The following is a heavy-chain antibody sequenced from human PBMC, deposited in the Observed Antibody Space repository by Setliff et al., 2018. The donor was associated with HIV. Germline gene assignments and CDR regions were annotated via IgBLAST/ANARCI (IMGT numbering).Heavy chain of an antibody. CDR1: GGSSSSRSYY. V-gene: IGHV4-39*06. Sequence: PSETLSLTCTVSGGSSSSRSYYWGWIRQPPGKGLEWIGSIYSSGSTYYNPSLKSRVTISVDTSKKQFALKLNSVNAADTAVYYCAGDGRHERSGWYVIHQYFKHWGQGTLVTVSS. CDR2: IYSSGST. D-gene: IGHD6-19*01. CDR3: AGDGRHERSGWYVIHQYFKH. J-gene: IGHJ1*01.